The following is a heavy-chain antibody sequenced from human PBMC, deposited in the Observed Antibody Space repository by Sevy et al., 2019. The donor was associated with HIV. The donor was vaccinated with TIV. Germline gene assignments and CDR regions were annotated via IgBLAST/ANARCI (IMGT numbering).Heavy chain of an antibody. CDR3: ATCGSQPLLSREVRNSYAMDV. J-gene: IGHJ6*02. CDR1: GSTLTEVS. CDR2: FDPEHGET. V-gene: IGHV1-24*01. D-gene: IGHD2-21*02. Sequence: ASVKVSCKVSGSTLTEVSMHWVRQAPGKGLEWMGGFDPEHGETIYAHNFQGRLTMSEDTSTDTAYMALSSLRSDDTAVYYCATCGSQPLLSREVRNSYAMDVWGQGTTVTVSS.